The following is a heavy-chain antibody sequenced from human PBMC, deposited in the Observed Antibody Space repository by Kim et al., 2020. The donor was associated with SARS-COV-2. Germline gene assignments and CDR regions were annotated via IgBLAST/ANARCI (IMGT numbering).Heavy chain of an antibody. Sequence: GGSLRLSCAASGYSINTFAMSWVRQAPGKGLEWVSAITNYDGRTYYAGSVRGRFTISRDNSKNTVYLQMDSLRAEDTGLDYCAKDHPSSGWATFDYWGQGTLVTVSS. D-gene: IGHD6-19*01. J-gene: IGHJ4*02. V-gene: IGHV3-23*05. CDR3: AKDHPSSGWATFDY. CDR1: GYSINTFA. CDR2: ITNYDGRT.